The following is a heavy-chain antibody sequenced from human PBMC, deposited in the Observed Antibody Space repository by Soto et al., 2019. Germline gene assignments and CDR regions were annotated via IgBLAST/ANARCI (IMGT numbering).Heavy chain of an antibody. V-gene: IGHV3-11*01. CDR1: GFTFSDYY. CDR3: ARDDRLLFGEYWVDY. Sequence: GGSLRLSCGASGFTFSDYYMSWIRQAPGKGLEWVSYISSSGRTIYYADSVKGRFTISRDSATTSLYLQMNSLRAGDPAGYYCARDDRLLFGEYWVDYWGQGTLVTVSS. CDR2: ISSSGRTI. D-gene: IGHD3-10*01. J-gene: IGHJ4*02.